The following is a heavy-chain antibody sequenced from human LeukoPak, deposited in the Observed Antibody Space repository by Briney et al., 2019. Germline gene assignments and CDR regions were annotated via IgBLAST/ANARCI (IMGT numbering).Heavy chain of an antibody. Sequence: ASVKVSCKASGYTFTGYYMHWVRQAPGQGLEWMGWINPNSGGTNYAQKFQGRVTMTRDTSISTAYMELSRLRSDDTAVYYCARDNYYDSSGYYVFDIWAKGQWSPSLQ. CDR2: INPNSGGT. J-gene: IGHJ3*02. D-gene: IGHD3-22*01. CDR3: ARDNYYDSSGYYVFDI. CDR1: GYTFTGYY. V-gene: IGHV1-2*02.